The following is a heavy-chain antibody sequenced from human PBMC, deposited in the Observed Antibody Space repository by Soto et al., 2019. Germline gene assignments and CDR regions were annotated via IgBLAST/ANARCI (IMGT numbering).Heavy chain of an antibody. J-gene: IGHJ4*02. CDR2: INHSGST. D-gene: IGHD6-19*01. V-gene: IGHV4-34*01. CDR3: ARNPLGIAVAGNSRYFDY. CDR1: GGSFSGYY. Sequence: PSETLSLTCAVYGGSFSGYYWSWIRQPPGKGLEWIGEINHSGSTNYNPSLKSRVTISVDTSKNQFSLKLSSVTAADTAVYYCARNPLGIAVAGNSRYFDYWGQGTLVTVSS.